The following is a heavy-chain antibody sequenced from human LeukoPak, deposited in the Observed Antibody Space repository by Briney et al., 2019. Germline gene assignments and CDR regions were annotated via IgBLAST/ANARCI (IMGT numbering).Heavy chain of an antibody. CDR3: ARGSMVRGVILDAFDI. CDR1: GFTFSSYS. J-gene: IGHJ3*02. CDR2: ISSSSSYI. D-gene: IGHD3-10*01. V-gene: IGHV3-21*01. Sequence: PGGSLRLSCVASGFTFSSYSMNWVRQAPGKGLEWVSSISSSSSYIYYADSVKGRFTISRDNAKNSLYLQMNSLRAEDTAVYYCARGSMVRGVILDAFDIWGQGTMVTVSS.